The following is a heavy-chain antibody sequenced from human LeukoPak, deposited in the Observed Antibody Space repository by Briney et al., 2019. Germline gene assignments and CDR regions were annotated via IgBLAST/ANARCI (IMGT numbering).Heavy chain of an antibody. Sequence: SETLSFTCTVSGGSISSSSYYWGWIRQPPGKGLEWIGSIYYSGRNYYNPSLKSRVTISVDTSKNQFSLKLSSVTAADTAVYYCARDLGSIAVAGVDKVGFDYWGQGTLVTVSS. D-gene: IGHD6-19*01. V-gene: IGHV4-39*07. CDR3: ARDLGSIAVAGVDKVGFDY. CDR2: IYYSGRN. CDR1: GGSISSSSYY. J-gene: IGHJ4*02.